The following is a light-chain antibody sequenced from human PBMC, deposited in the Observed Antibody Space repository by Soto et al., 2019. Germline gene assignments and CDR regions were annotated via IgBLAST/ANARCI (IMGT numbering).Light chain of an antibody. CDR3: QQYNNYPWT. Sequence: DIQRTESASTLSASVGRRVTITCRASQSISNYLAWYQQKPGKAPKILIYDASTVESGVPSRFSGSGSGTQFTLTISSLQHDDFATYYCQQYNNYPWTFGQGTKVDIK. V-gene: IGKV1-5*01. CDR2: DAS. J-gene: IGKJ1*01. CDR1: QSISNY.